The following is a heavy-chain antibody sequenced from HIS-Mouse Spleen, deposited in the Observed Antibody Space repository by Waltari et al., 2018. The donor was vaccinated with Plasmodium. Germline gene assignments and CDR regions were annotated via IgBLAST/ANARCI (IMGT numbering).Heavy chain of an antibody. V-gene: IGHV1-18*01. CDR2: ISPYNGNT. J-gene: IGHJ3*02. CDR1: GYTFTSYG. D-gene: IGHD6-19*01. Sequence: QVQLVQPGAEVKKPGAAVKVSCTASGYTFTSYGISWVRQAPGQGLEWMGWISPYNGNTNFAQKLQGRVTMTTDTSTSTAYMYLRSLRYDDTAVYYCARGSAGDAFDIWGQGTMVTVSS. CDR3: ARGSAGDAFDI.